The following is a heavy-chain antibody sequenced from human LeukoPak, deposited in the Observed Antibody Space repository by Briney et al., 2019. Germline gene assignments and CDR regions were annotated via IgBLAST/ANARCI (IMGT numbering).Heavy chain of an antibody. D-gene: IGHD3-22*01. CDR3: ARDLYDSSGYYHRD. CDR1: GFTFSSYW. Sequence: GGSLRLSCAASGFTFSSYWMSWVRQTPGKGLEWVANIKQDGSEKYYVDSVKGRFTISRDNAKNSLYLQMNSLRAEDTAVYYCARDLYDSSGYYHRDWGQGTLVTVSS. J-gene: IGHJ4*02. V-gene: IGHV3-7*01. CDR2: IKQDGSEK.